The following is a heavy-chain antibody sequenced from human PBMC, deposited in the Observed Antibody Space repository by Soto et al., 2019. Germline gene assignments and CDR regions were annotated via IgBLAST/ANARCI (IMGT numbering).Heavy chain of an antibody. J-gene: IGHJ5*02. CDR3: AKDRQESSFS. D-gene: IGHD6-19*01. V-gene: IGHV3-23*01. CDR1: GFNFRNYA. Sequence: EVQLLESGGGLVQPGGSLRLSCAASGFNFRNYAMSWVRQAPGKGLEWVSTISSGDAFTYYADSVKGRFTISRDYSKSTLYQKMNTLRAEDTAVYYCAKDRQESSFSWGQGTLVTVSS. CDR2: ISSGDAFT.